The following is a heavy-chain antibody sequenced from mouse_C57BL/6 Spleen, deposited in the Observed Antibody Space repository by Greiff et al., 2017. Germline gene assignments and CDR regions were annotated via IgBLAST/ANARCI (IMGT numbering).Heavy chain of an antibody. D-gene: IGHD1-1*01. Sequence: VQLQQSGAELVRPWASVKLSCTASGFNIKDDYMHWVKQRPEQGLEWIGRIDPEDGDTEYAPKFQGKATMTADTSSNTAYLQLSSLTSEDTAVYYCTSGSSYVYAMDYWGQGTSVTVSS. CDR3: TSGSSYVYAMDY. CDR2: IDPEDGDT. V-gene: IGHV14-1*01. J-gene: IGHJ4*01. CDR1: GFNIKDDY.